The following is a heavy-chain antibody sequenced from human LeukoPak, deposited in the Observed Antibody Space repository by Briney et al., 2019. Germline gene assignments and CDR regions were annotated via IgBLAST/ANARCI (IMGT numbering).Heavy chain of an antibody. CDR3: ERDDRAAAGKFDY. J-gene: IGHJ4*02. CDR1: GFTFSSHS. D-gene: IGHD6-13*01. Sequence: PGGSLRLSCAASGFTFSSHSMNWVRQAPGKGLEWVSYISSSSSAIYYADSVKGRFTISRDSAKNSLYLQMNSLRAEDTAVYYCERDDRAAAGKFDYWGQGTLVTVSS. V-gene: IGHV3-48*01. CDR2: ISSSSSAI.